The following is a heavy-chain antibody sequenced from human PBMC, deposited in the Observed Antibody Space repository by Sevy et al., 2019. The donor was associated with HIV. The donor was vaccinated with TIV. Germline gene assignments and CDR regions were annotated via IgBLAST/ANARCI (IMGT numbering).Heavy chain of an antibody. CDR3: ARRDVNHQFLLDY. Sequence: GGSLRLSCAASGFTFHDYAMHWVRQAPGKGLEWLSYISYDERDIYYLDSVRGRFSVSRDNPKQTLFLQMDSLGPEDTAIYYCARRDVNHQFLLDYWGQGILVTVSS. CDR2: ISYDERDI. CDR1: GFTFHDYA. J-gene: IGHJ4*02. V-gene: IGHV3-30*03. D-gene: IGHD2-21*01.